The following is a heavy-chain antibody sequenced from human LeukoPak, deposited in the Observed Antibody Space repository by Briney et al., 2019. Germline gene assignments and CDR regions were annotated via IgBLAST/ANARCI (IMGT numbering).Heavy chain of an antibody. Sequence: SGPTLVNPTETLTLTCTVSGFSLSNARVGVSWIRQPPGKALEWLAYIFSNDEKSYSTSLKSRLTISKDTSTSQVVLTMTNMGPVDTATYYCARITLGGYFDYWGQGTLVTVSS. J-gene: IGHJ4*02. D-gene: IGHD3-16*01. V-gene: IGHV2-26*01. CDR3: ARITLGGYFDY. CDR2: IFSNDEK. CDR1: GFSLSNARVG.